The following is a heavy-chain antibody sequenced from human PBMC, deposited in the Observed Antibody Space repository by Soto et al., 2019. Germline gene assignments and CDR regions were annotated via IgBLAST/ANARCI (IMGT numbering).Heavy chain of an antibody. CDR1: GGSISSYY. CDR3: ARHGITVGGTSYYYYGMDV. Sequence: QVQLRESGPGLVRPSETLSLTCTVSGGSISSYYWSWVRQPPGKGLEWIGYIYYSGSTNYNPSLQRRVTRTVDTSKNQFSLNLSSVTAADTAVYYCARHGITVGGTSYYYYGMDVWGQGTTVTVSS. J-gene: IGHJ6*02. D-gene: IGHD6-19*01. V-gene: IGHV4-59*08. CDR2: IYYSGST.